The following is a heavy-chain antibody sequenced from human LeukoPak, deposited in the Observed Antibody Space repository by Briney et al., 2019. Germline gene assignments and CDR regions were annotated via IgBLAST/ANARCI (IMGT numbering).Heavy chain of an antibody. CDR3: ASPHAAGDCSSTSCRDAFDI. Sequence: SETLSLTCTVSGGSISSGDYYWSWIRQPPGKGLEWIGSIYYSGSTYYNPSLKSRVTISVDTSKNQFSLKLSSVTAADMAVYYCASPHAAGDCSSTSCRDAFDIWGQGTMVTVSS. J-gene: IGHJ3*02. CDR2: IYYSGST. V-gene: IGHV4-39*01. CDR1: GGSISSGDYY. D-gene: IGHD2-2*01.